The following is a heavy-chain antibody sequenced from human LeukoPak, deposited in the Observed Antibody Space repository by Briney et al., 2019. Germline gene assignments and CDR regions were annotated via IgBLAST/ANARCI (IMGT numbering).Heavy chain of an antibody. CDR1: GGSITSSNW. J-gene: IGHJ4*02. D-gene: IGHD3-22*01. CDR3: ARDDSNGYYFDY. Sequence: SGTLSLTCAVSGGSITSSNWWSWVRQPPGKGLEWIGEISHSGSTHYSPSLKSRVTISVDKSNNQFSLRLSSVTAADTAVYYCARDDSNGYYFDYWGQGTLVTVSS. CDR2: ISHSGST. V-gene: IGHV4-4*02.